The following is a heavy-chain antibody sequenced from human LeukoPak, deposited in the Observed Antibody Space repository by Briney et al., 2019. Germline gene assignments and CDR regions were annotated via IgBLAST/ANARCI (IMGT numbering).Heavy chain of an antibody. CDR2: IKSKTDGGTT. CDR3: TTEGEYCSSTSCSQGFDY. CDR1: GFTFSNAW. D-gene: IGHD2-2*01. Sequence: GGSLRLSCAASGFTFSNAWMSWVRQAPGKGLEWVGRIKSKTDGGTTDYAAPVKGRFTISRDDSKNTLYLQMNSLKTEDTAVYYCTTEGEYCSSTSCSQGFDYWGQGTLVTVSS. J-gene: IGHJ4*02. V-gene: IGHV3-15*01.